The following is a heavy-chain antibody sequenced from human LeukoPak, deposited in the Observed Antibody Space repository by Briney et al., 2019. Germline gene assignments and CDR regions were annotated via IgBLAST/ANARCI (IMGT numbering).Heavy chain of an antibody. CDR1: GYSISSGYY. CDR2: IYYSGST. J-gene: IGHJ5*02. D-gene: IGHD3-22*01. CDR3: ARERLYYDRPPNWFDP. Sequence: QPSETLSLTCTVSGYSISSGYYWGWIRQPPGKGLEWIGSIYYSGSTYYNPSLKSRVTISVDTSKNQFSLKLSSVTAADTAVYYCARERLYYDRPPNWFDPWGQGTLVTVSS. V-gene: IGHV4-38-2*02.